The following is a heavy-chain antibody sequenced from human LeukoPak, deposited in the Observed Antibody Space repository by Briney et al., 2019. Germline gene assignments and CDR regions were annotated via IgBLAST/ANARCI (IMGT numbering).Heavy chain of an antibody. CDR3: ARENDFWSGVNFDY. J-gene: IGHJ4*02. CDR1: GFTFSSYW. Sequence: PGGSLRLSCAASGFTFSSYWMHWVRQAPGKGLVWVSRINSDGSSTSYADSVKGRFTTSRDNAKNTLYLQMNSLRAEDTAVYYCARENDFWSGVNFDYWGQGALVTVSS. V-gene: IGHV3-74*01. D-gene: IGHD3-3*01. CDR2: INSDGSST.